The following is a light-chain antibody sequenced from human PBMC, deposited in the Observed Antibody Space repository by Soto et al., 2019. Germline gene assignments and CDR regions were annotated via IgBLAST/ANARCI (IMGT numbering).Light chain of an antibody. J-gene: IGLJ3*02. CDR1: SSDVGGYNY. V-gene: IGLV2-14*01. CDR2: EVS. CDR3: TSYTSSSTWV. Sequence: QSALTQPASVSGSTGQSITISCTGTSSDVGGYNYVSWYQQHPGKAPKLMIYEVSNRPSGVSNRYSGSKSGNTASLAISGLQAEDEADYYCTSYTSSSTWVFGGGTKLAAL.